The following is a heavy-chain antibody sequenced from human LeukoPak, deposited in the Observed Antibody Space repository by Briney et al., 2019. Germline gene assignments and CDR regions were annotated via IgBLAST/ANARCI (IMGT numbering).Heavy chain of an antibody. CDR3: ARRQQLVDY. D-gene: IGHD6-13*01. Sequence: SETLSLTCTVSGGSISSSSYYWGWIRQPPGKGLEWIGSIYYRGSTYYNPSLKSRVTISVDTSKDQFSLKLSSVTAADTAVYYCARRQQLVDYWGQGTLVTVSS. J-gene: IGHJ4*02. V-gene: IGHV4-39*01. CDR2: IYYRGST. CDR1: GGSISSSSYY.